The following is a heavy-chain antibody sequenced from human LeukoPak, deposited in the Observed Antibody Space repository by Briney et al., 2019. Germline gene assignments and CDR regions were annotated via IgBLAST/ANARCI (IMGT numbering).Heavy chain of an antibody. V-gene: IGHV4-4*07. CDR1: GGSISSYY. CDR2: IYTSGST. D-gene: IGHD3-22*01. Sequence: PSETLSLTCTVSGGSISSYYWSWIRQPAGKGLEWIGRIYTSGSTNYNPSLKSRVTMSVDTSKNQFSLKLSSVTAADTAVYYCARETQSAYYYDSSGYSGHDAFDIWGQGTMVTVSS. CDR3: ARETQSAYYYDSSGYSGHDAFDI. J-gene: IGHJ3*02.